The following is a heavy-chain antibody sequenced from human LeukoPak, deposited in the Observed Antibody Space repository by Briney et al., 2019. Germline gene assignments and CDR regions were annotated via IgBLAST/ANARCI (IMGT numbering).Heavy chain of an antibody. Sequence: SETLSLTCTVSGGSISTFYWSWIRQPPGKGLEWIAYISHSGSTSYNPFLKSRVVMSVDTSKNQFSLKLSSVTAADTAVYYCARAPRGFFDPWGQGTLVTVSS. CDR2: ISHSGST. V-gene: IGHV4-59*12. J-gene: IGHJ5*02. D-gene: IGHD3-10*01. CDR3: ARAPRGFFDP. CDR1: GGSISTFY.